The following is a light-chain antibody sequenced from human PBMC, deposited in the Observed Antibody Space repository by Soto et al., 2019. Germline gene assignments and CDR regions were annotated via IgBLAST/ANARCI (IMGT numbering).Light chain of an antibody. CDR3: QSYDRSLRAYV. CDR2: GNS. Sequence: QSVLTQPPSVSGARGQRVTISCTGSSSNIGAAYAVHWYQQLPGTAPKLLIYGNSNRPSGVPDRFSGSKSRTSASLAITGLQAEDEADYYCQSYDRSLRAYVFGTGTKVTVL. CDR1: SSNIGAAYA. V-gene: IGLV1-40*01. J-gene: IGLJ1*01.